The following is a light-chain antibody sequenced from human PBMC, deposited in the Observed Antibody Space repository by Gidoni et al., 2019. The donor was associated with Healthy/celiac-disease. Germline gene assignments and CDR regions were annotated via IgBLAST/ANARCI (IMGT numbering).Light chain of an antibody. V-gene: IGKV3-15*01. CDR3: QQYNNWPPRLI. CDR1: QSVSSN. Sequence: EIVMTQSPATLSVSPGERATLSCRASQSVSSNLAWYQQKPGQAPRLLIYGASTRATGIPARFSGSGSGTEFTLTISSLQSEDFAVYYCQQYNNWPPRLIFGPGTKVDIK. J-gene: IGKJ3*01. CDR2: GAS.